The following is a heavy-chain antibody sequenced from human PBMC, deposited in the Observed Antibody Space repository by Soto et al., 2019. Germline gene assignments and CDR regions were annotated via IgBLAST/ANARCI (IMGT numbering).Heavy chain of an antibody. CDR3: ARDLRSYSSGWYVWEYYYYYGMDV. D-gene: IGHD6-19*01. CDR1: GYTFTSYY. J-gene: IGHJ6*02. Sequence: QVQLVQSGAEVKKPGASVKVSCKASGYTFTSYYMHWVRQAPGQGLEWMGIINPSGGSTSYAQKCQGRVTMTRDTSTSKVYMERSSLRSEDTAVYYCARDLRSYSSGWYVWEYYYYYGMDVWGQGTTVTVSS. V-gene: IGHV1-46*01. CDR2: INPSGGST.